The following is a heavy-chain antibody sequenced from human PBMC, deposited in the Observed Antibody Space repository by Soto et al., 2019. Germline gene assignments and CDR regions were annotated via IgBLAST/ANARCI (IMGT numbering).Heavy chain of an antibody. CDR3: ARAETMIRTPFDY. CDR2: ISHNAGST. J-gene: IGHJ4*02. V-gene: IGHV3-64*02. D-gene: IGHD3-22*01. CDR1: GFTFNSYA. Sequence: GGSLRLSCAASGFTFNSYAMHWVRQAPGKGLEYVSAISHNAGSTYYADSVKGRFTISRDNSKNTLFLQLGSLRPEDMAVYYCARAETMIRTPFDYWGQGTLVTVSS.